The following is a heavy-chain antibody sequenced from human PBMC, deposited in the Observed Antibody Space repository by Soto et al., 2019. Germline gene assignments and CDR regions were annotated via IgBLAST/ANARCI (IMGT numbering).Heavy chain of an antibody. CDR3: GKDFIYYSNSYFDY. CDR1: GFSFSNYA. J-gene: IGHJ4*02. D-gene: IGHD4-4*01. V-gene: IGHV3-23*01. CDR2: VTSSGYT. Sequence: GGSLRPSCAASGFSFSNYAMSWVRQAPGKGLEWVAGVTSSGYTYYVDSLKGRFTISRDNSKNTLYLQMNSLRAEDTAVYYCGKDFIYYSNSYFDYWGQGTLVTVSS.